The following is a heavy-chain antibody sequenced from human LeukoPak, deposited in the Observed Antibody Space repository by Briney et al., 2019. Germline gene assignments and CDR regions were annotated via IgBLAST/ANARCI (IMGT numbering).Heavy chain of an antibody. CDR2: ISAYNGNT. V-gene: IGHV1-18*01. Sequence: ASVKVSCKASGYTFTSCGISWVRQAPGQGLEWMGWISAYNGNTNYAQKLQGRVTMTTDTSTSTAYMELRSLRSDDTAVYYCASSDPSRLQRRFYDYVWGSDPLDYWGQGTLVTVSS. D-gene: IGHD3-16*01. CDR1: GYTFTSCG. CDR3: ASSDPSRLQRRFYDYVWGSDPLDY. J-gene: IGHJ4*02.